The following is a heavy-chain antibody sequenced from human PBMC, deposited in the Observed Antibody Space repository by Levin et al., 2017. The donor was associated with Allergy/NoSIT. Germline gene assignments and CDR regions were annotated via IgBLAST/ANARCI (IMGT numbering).Heavy chain of an antibody. CDR1: GGSISSGGYY. V-gene: IGHV4-31*03. D-gene: IGHD6-13*01. CDR2: IYYSGST. CDR3: ARVIPAAGIYIYYYYGMDV. J-gene: IGHJ6*02. Sequence: SETLSLTCTVSGGSISSGGYYWSWIRQHPGKGLEWIGYIYYSGSTYYNPSLKSRVTISVDTSKNQFSLKLSSVTAADTAVYYCARVIPAAGIYIYYYYGMDVWGQGTTVTVSS.